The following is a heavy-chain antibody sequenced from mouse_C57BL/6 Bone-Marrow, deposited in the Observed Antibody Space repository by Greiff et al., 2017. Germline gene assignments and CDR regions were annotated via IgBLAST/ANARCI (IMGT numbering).Heavy chain of an antibody. CDR3: VRHGMVTTGYYAMDY. V-gene: IGHV10-1*01. D-gene: IGHD2-2*01. CDR1: GFSFNTYA. Sequence: EVQVVESGGGLVQPKGSLKLSCAVSGFSFNTYAMNWVRQAPGKGLEWVARIRSKSNNYATYYADSVKDRFTISRDDSESMLYLQMNNLKTEDTAMYYCVRHGMVTTGYYAMDYWGQGTSVPVSS. CDR2: IRSKSNNYAT. J-gene: IGHJ4*01.